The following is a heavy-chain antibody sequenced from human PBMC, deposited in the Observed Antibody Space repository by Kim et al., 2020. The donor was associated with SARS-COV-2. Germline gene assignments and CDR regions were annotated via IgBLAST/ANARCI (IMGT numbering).Heavy chain of an antibody. Sequence: GGSLRLSCVASGFTFRTYWMSWVRQPPGNGLEWVANIKEDESEKYYVDSVKGRFTVSRDNAKNSLYLQMNSLRAEDTAVYYCARVITLVTYGMDVWGQGTTVTVSS. CDR3: ARVITLVTYGMDV. CDR2: IKEDESEK. D-gene: IGHD2-21*02. CDR1: GFTFRTYW. J-gene: IGHJ6*02. V-gene: IGHV3-7*03.